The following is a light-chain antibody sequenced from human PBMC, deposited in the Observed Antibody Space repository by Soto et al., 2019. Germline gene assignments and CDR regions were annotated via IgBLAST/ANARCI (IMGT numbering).Light chain of an antibody. V-gene: IGKV1-5*01. CDR1: QSISSW. J-gene: IGKJ1*01. CDR3: QQYNSSIPW. CDR2: DAS. Sequence: DIQMTQSPSTLSASVGDRVTITCRASQSISSWLAWYQQKPGKAPKLLIYDASSLESGVPSRFSGSGSGTEFTLTISSLQPDDFATYYCQQYNSSIPWFGQGTKVEIK.